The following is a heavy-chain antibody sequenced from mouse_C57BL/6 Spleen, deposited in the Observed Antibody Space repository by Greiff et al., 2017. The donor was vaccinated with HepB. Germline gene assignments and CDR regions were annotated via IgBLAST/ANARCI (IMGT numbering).Heavy chain of an antibody. CDR2: IDPSDSET. CDR1: GYTFTSYW. CDR3: ARSDYGSSLAMDY. V-gene: IGHV1-52*01. D-gene: IGHD1-1*01. J-gene: IGHJ4*01. Sequence: VKLQQPGAELVRPGSSVKLSCKASGYTFTSYWMHWVKQRPIQGLEWIGNIDPSDSETHYNQKFKDKATLTVDKSSSTAYMQLSSLTSEASAVYYCARSDYGSSLAMDYWGQGTSVTVSS.